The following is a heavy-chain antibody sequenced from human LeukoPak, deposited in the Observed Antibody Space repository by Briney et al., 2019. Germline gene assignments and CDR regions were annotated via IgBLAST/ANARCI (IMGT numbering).Heavy chain of an antibody. D-gene: IGHD7-27*01. CDR1: GSSFSSHS. CDR3: ARDNWGSLDY. CDR2: DSNNGNI. J-gene: IGHJ4*02. V-gene: IGHV4-59*11. Sequence: SETLSLTCTVSGSSFSSHSWGWIRQPPGKGLEWIGYDSNNGNINYNPALKSRVTISVDTSKRQISLNLRSVTAADTAVYYCARDNWGSLDYWGQGTLVTVSS.